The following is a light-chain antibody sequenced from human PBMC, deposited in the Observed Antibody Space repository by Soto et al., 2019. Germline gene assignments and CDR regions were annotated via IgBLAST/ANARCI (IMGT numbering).Light chain of an antibody. Sequence: DIPMTQSPSSVSASVGDRVTITCRASQNIDKWLAWYQQKPGKAPKLLIYAASNLRGGVPSRFSGSGSGTDFTLTISSLQPEDFATYSCQHARSFPITFGQGTRLE. CDR1: QNIDKW. CDR3: QHARSFPIT. V-gene: IGKV1-12*01. J-gene: IGKJ5*01. CDR2: AAS.